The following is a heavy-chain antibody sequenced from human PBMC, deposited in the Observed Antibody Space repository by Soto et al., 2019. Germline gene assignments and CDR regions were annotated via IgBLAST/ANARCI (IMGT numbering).Heavy chain of an antibody. J-gene: IGHJ6*03. V-gene: IGHV4-59*08. CDR2: IYYSGST. CDR3: ARQMGYEFWSGQYGLMDV. Sequence: PSETLSLTCTVSGGSISSYYWSWIRQPPGKGLEWIGYIYYSGSTNYNPSLKSRVTISVDTSKNQFSLKLSSVTAADTAVYYCARQMGYEFWSGQYGLMDVWGKGTTVTVSS. CDR1: GGSISSYY. D-gene: IGHD3-3*01.